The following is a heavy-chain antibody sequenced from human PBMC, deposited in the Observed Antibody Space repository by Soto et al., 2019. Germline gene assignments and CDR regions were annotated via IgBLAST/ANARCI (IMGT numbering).Heavy chain of an antibody. J-gene: IGHJ6*02. Sequence: GESLKISCKGSGYSFTSYWISWVRQMPGKGLEWMGRIDPSDSYTNYSPSFQGHVTISADKSISTAYLQWSSLKASDTAMYYCAGLPSLGYCSSTSCPYYYYGMDVWGQGTTVTVSS. CDR2: IDPSDSYT. CDR1: GYSFTSYW. V-gene: IGHV5-10-1*01. CDR3: AGLPSLGYCSSTSCPYYYYGMDV. D-gene: IGHD2-2*01.